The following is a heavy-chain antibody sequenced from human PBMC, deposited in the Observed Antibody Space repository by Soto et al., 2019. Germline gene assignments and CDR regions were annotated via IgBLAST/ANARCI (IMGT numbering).Heavy chain of an antibody. CDR2: IYHSGST. J-gene: IGHJ4*02. CDR1: GGSISSGGYS. D-gene: IGHD2-8*01. V-gene: IGHV4-30-2*01. CDR3: ARAGRGTKGAFDY. Sequence: NPSETLSLTCAVSGGSISSGGYSWIWIRQPPGKGLEWIGYIYHSGSTYYNPSLKSRVTISVDRSKNQFSLKLSSVTAADTAVYYCARAGRGTKGAFDYWGQGTLVTVS.